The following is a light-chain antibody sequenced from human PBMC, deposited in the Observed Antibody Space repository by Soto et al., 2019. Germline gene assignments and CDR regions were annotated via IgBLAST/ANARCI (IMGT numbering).Light chain of an antibody. Sequence: EIVMTQSPATLSVSPGGRATLSCRASQSVSSNVAWYRQKPGQAPRLLIYGASTMATGIPARFSGSGSGTEFTLTISSLQSEDSAVYYCQQYNNWPPLTFGGGTKVEIK. CDR1: QSVSSN. CDR2: GAS. CDR3: QQYNNWPPLT. J-gene: IGKJ4*01. V-gene: IGKV3D-15*01.